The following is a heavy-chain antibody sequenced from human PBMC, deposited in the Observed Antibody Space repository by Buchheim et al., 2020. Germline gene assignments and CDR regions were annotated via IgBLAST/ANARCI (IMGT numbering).Heavy chain of an antibody. V-gene: IGHV3-23*01. CDR1: GFSFSSYV. D-gene: IGHD3-16*01. Sequence: VQLLESGGGFVQPGGSLRLSCAASGFSFSSYVMSWVRQAPGRGLEWVSAISGGGGSTNYADSVKGRFTISRDNSKNTLYLQMSTLRAEDTAVCYCAKDLGGQSLAAVRSTLFDSWGQGTL. J-gene: IGHJ4*02. CDR3: AKDLGGQSLAAVRSTLFDS. CDR2: ISGGGGST.